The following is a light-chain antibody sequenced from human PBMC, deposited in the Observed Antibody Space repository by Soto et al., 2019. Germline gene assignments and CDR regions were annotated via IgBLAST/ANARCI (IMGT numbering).Light chain of an antibody. CDR1: SSDVGGYNY. CDR2: DVS. Sequence: QSVLTQPASVSGSPGQSITISCTGTSSDVGGYNYVSWYQQHPGKAPKLMIYDVSNRPSGVSNRFSGPKSGNTASLTISGLQAEDEADYYCSSYTSSSTTVFGTGNKVTVL. J-gene: IGLJ1*01. CDR3: SSYTSSSTTV. V-gene: IGLV2-14*01.